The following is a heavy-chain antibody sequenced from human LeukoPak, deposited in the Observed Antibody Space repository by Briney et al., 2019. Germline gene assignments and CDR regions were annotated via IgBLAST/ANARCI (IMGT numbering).Heavy chain of an antibody. V-gene: IGHV4-61*03. CDR2: IYGSGYT. CDR3: ARETSLAGFASGLGFNY. J-gene: IGHJ4*02. D-gene: IGHD6-19*01. Sequence: SETLSLTCTASGYSISSGYYWGWIRQPPGKGLEWIGYIYGSGYTNYNPSLKSRVTMSIDTSKNHFSLKLTSVTAADTATYYCARETSLAGFASGLGFNYWGQGILVTVSS. CDR1: GYSISSGYY.